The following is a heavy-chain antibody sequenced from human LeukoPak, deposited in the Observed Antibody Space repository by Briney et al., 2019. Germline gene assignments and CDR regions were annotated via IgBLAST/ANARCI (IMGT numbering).Heavy chain of an antibody. V-gene: IGHV3-21*01. CDR1: GFTFSSYS. CDR2: ISSSSSYI. CDR3: ARDGRSSSSLNL. D-gene: IGHD6-6*01. J-gene: IGHJ5*02. Sequence: GGSLRLSCAASGFTFSSYSMNWVRQAPGKGLEWVSSISSSSSYIYYADSVKGRFTISRDNAKNSLYLQMNSLRAEDTAVYYCARDGRSSSSLNLWGQGTLVTVSS.